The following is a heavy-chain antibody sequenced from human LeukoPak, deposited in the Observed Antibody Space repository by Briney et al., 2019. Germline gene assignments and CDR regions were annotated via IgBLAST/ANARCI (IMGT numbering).Heavy chain of an antibody. D-gene: IGHD6-19*01. J-gene: IGHJ4*02. CDR1: GGSISSGGYY. V-gene: IGHV4-30-2*01. CDR3: ARANSVAGTPSFDY. Sequence: SQTLSLTCTVSGGSISSGGYYWSWIRQPPGKGLEWIGYIYYSGSTYYNPSLKSRVTISVDTSKNQFSLKLSSVAAADTAVYYCARANSVAGTPSFDYWGQGTLVTVSS. CDR2: IYYSGST.